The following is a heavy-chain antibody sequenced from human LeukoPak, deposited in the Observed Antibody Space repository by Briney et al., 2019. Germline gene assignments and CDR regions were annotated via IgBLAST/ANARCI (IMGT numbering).Heavy chain of an antibody. V-gene: IGHV3-53*01. J-gene: IGHJ4*02. CDR3: ARGVGLDSTEDY. Sequence: GGSLRLSCAAAGFTVSSTYMSWVRPAPGKGLEWVSAIYSGGSTYYADSVKGRFTISRDNSKNTLYLQMNSLRAEDTAVYYCARGVGLDSTEDYWGQGTLVTVSS. D-gene: IGHD2/OR15-2a*01. CDR1: GFTVSSTY. CDR2: IYSGGST.